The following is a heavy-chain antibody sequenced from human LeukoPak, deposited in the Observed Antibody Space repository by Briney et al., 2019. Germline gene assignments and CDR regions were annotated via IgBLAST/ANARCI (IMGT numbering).Heavy chain of an antibody. CDR2: ISSSGSTI. CDR1: GFTFSDYY. J-gene: IGHJ5*02. V-gene: IGHV3-11*01. D-gene: IGHD1-26*01. Sequence: GGSLRLSCAASGFTFSDYYMSWIRQAPGKGLEWVSYISSSGSTIYYADSVKGRFTISRDNAKNSLYLQMNSLRAEDTAVYYCARDSGGGSSTSNWFDPWGQGTLVTVSS. CDR3: ARDSGGGSSTSNWFDP.